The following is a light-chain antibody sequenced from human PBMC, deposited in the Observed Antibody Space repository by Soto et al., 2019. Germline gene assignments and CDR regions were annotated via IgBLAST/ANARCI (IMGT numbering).Light chain of an antibody. Sequence: EIVMTQSPATLSVSPGERATLSCRASQSIGSNLAWYQQKPGQAPRLLIYGASTRATDVPARFSGSGSGTEFALTISSLQSEDCAIYYCQQYHTWSITFGRGTKV. CDR3: QQYHTWSIT. CDR1: QSIGSN. CDR2: GAS. V-gene: IGKV3D-15*01. J-gene: IGKJ4*01.